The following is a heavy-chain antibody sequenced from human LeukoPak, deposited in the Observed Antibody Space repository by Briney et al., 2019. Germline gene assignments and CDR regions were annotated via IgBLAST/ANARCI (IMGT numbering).Heavy chain of an antibody. D-gene: IGHD3-10*01. CDR3: ARDGLGSYDY. J-gene: IGHJ4*02. CDR2: ISDNSRYI. CDR1: GFTFSIYT. Sequence: PGGSLRLSCAASGFTFSIYTINWVRQAPGKGLEWLSSISDNSRYIYYADSVKGRFTISRDNAQSSVFLQLNSLRAEDTAVYYCARDGLGSYDYWGQGTLVTVSS. V-gene: IGHV3-21*01.